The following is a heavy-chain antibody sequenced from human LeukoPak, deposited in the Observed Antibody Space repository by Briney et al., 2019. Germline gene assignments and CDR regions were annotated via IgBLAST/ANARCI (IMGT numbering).Heavy chain of an antibody. Sequence: SETLSLTCTVSGGSISSYYWSWIPQPPGKGLEWIGYIYYSGSTNYNPSLKSRVTISVDTSKNQFSLKLSSVTAADTAVYYCAREVISHEGYFDYWGQGTLVTVSS. V-gene: IGHV4-59*01. CDR1: GGSISSYY. J-gene: IGHJ4*02. CDR2: IYYSGST. CDR3: AREVISHEGYFDY. D-gene: IGHD2-21*01.